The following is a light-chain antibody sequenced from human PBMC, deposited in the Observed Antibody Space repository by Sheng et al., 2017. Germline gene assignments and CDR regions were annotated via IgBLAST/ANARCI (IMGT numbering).Light chain of an antibody. CDR1: QSIETW. CDR3: QQYSNFPYS. J-gene: IGKJ2*03. CDR2: GAS. Sequence: DIHMTQSPSTLPASRGETVTIACRASQSIETWLAWYQQKPGKPPKLLIYGASKLEREVPSRFSGSGSETDFTLTITNLQLEDFATYYCQQYSNFPYSFGQGTKL. V-gene: IGKV1-5*03.